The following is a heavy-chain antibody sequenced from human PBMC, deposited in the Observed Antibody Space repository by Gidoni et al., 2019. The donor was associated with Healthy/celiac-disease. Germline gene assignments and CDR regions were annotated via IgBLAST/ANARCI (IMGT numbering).Heavy chain of an antibody. CDR2: IYYCGST. CDR1: GGSIRSSSYY. V-gene: IGHV4-39*01. D-gene: IGHD2-2*01. Sequence: HLHLQESGPGLVKPSETLPLTCSVSGGSIRSSSYYWGWIRQPPGKGMEWIGSIYYCGSTYYNPSLKSRVTISVDTSKNQFSLKLSSVTAADTAVYYCARQGYCSSTSCYAPGKFDPWGQGTLVTVSS. CDR3: ARQGYCSSTSCYAPGKFDP. J-gene: IGHJ5*02.